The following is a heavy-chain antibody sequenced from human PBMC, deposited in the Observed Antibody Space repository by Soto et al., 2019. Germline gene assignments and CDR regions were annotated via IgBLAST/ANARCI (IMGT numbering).Heavy chain of an antibody. Sequence: PSETLSLTCAVYGGSFSGYYWSWIRQPPGKGLEWIGEINHSGSTNCNPSLKSRVTISVDTSKNQFSLKLSSVTAADTAVYYCARARYSGYSYHGYDYWGQGTLVTVSS. CDR3: ARARYSGYSYHGYDY. J-gene: IGHJ4*02. D-gene: IGHD5-18*01. CDR2: INHSGST. V-gene: IGHV4-34*01. CDR1: GGSFSGYY.